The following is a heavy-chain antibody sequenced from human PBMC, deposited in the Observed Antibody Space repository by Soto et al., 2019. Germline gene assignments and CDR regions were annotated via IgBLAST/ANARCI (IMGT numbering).Heavy chain of an antibody. CDR2: INPGSGDT. Sequence: VQLVQSGAEVKKPGASVKVSCKASGYSFTKYHVHWVRQAPGQGLEWMGWINPGSGDTNQAQKFQGRVTMTGDTSSTTTYMELNSLTCDDTAVYYCARVAGHKNARFDTWGQGALVTVSS. CDR1: GYSFTKYH. D-gene: IGHD1-1*01. J-gene: IGHJ4*02. V-gene: IGHV1-2*02. CDR3: ARVAGHKNARFDT.